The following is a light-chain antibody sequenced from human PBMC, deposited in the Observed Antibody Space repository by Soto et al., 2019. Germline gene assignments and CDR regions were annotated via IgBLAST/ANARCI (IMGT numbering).Light chain of an antibody. CDR2: GNN. Sequence: QSVLTQPPSASGTPGQRVTISCSGSSSNIGSDSVNWFQHLPGTTPKLLIYGNNQRPPGVPDRFSGSKSGTSASLVISGLQSEDEADYYCAAWDGSLNAYVFGTGTKVTVL. CDR3: AAWDGSLNAYV. V-gene: IGLV1-44*01. J-gene: IGLJ1*01. CDR1: SSNIGSDS.